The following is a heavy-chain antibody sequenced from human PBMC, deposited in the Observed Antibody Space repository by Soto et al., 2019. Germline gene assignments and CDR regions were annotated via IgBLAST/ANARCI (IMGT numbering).Heavy chain of an antibody. D-gene: IGHD2-15*01. CDR1: GFSLSSSGVG. V-gene: IGHV2-5*02. CDR3: AHKGGRGAGMDV. CDR2: IYWDEDK. J-gene: IGHJ6*02. Sequence: QITLKESGPTLVKPTQTLTLTCTFSGFSLSSSGVGVGWIRQTPGKAPEWLALIYWDEDKRYSPSLKTRLTITKDTSTNEVVLTMTNMDPVDTGTYYCAHKGGRGAGMDVWGQGTTVTVSS.